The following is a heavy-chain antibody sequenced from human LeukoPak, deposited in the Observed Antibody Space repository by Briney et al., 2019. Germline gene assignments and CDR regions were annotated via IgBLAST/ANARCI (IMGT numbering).Heavy chain of an antibody. J-gene: IGHJ4*02. D-gene: IGHD4-17*01. Sequence: PGGSLRLSCAASGFTSSSYGMHWVRQSPGKGLEWVTFIRYDGSNKYYADSVEGRFTISRDNSKNTLYLQMNSLRTEDTALYYCAKFSSTLTGSSYFDYWGQGTLVTVSS. CDR2: IRYDGSNK. V-gene: IGHV3-30*02. CDR1: GFTSSSYG. CDR3: AKFSSTLTGSSYFDY.